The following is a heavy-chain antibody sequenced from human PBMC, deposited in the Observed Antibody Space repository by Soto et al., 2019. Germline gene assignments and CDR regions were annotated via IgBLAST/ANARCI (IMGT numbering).Heavy chain of an antibody. CDR2: ISGGGDFT. Sequence: EVQLLEYGGGLVQPGGSLRLSCAASGFTFSDYGMSWVRQAPGKGLEWVSTISGGGDFTYYAQPVKGRFTISRDNSKNTLYLQMTSLRADDTAVYYCARDRSSIHNPWGQGTLVTVSS. V-gene: IGHV3-23*01. CDR3: ARDRSSIHNP. CDR1: GFTFSDYG. J-gene: IGHJ5*02. D-gene: IGHD5-18*01.